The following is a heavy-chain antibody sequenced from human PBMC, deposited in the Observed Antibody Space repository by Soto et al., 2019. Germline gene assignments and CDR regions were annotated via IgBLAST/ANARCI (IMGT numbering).Heavy chain of an antibody. V-gene: IGHV4-59*01. D-gene: IGHD1-20*01. Sequence: PSETLSLTCTVSGGSISSYYWSWIRQPPGKGLEWIGYIYYSGSTNYNPSLKSRVTISVDTSKNQFSLKLSSVTAADTAVYYCGRWRDAEYNWNDYYYYGMDVWGQGTTVTVSS. J-gene: IGHJ6*02. CDR3: GRWRDAEYNWNDYYYYGMDV. CDR2: IYYSGST. CDR1: GGSISSYY.